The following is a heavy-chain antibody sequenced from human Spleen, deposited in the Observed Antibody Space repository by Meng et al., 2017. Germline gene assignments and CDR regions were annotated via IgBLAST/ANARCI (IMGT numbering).Heavy chain of an antibody. CDR3: ARGRGLDSPHEVLMVYAINYYGMDV. D-gene: IGHD2-8*01. CDR2: MNPNSGNT. CDR1: GHTFTRYD. Sequence: ASVKVSCKASGHTFTRYDINWVPQATGQGLEWMGWMNPNSGNTGYAQKFQGRVTMTRNTSISTAYMELSSLRSEDTAVYYCARGRGLDSPHEVLMVYAINYYGMDVWGQGTTVTVSS. J-gene: IGHJ6*02. V-gene: IGHV1-8*01.